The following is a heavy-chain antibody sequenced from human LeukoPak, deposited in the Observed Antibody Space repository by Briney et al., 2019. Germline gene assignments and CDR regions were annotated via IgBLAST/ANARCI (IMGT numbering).Heavy chain of an antibody. V-gene: IGHV4-34*01. CDR1: GGSFSGYY. Sequence: SETLSLTCAVYGGSFSGYYWSWIRQPPGKGLEWIGEINHSGSTNYNPSLKSRVTISVDTSKNQFSLKLSSETAADTAVYYCARGRHIVATIWGQGTLVTVSS. D-gene: IGHD5-12*01. CDR2: INHSGST. CDR3: ARGRHIVATI. J-gene: IGHJ4*02.